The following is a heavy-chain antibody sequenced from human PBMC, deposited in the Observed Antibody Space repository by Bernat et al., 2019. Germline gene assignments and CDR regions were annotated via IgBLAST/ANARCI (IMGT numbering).Heavy chain of an antibody. CDR3: AKHYGFWSGYLDY. D-gene: IGHD3-3*01. V-gene: IGHV3-23*01. J-gene: IGHJ4*02. CDR2: ISGSGGST. CDR1: GFTFSSYA. Sequence: EVQLLESGGGLVQPGGSLRLSCAASGFTFSSYAMSWVRQAPGKGLEWVSAISGSGGSTYFADSVKGRFTISRDNSKNTLYLQMNSLRAEDTDVYYCAKHYGFWSGYLDYWGQGTLVTVSS.